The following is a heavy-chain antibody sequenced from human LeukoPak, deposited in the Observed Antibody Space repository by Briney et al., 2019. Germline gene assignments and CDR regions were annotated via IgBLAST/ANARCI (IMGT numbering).Heavy chain of an antibody. J-gene: IGHJ2*01. V-gene: IGHV4-39*07. CDR1: DGSISSSSYY. Sequence: NTSETLSLTCTVSDGSISSSSYYWGWIRQPPGKGLEWIGSFYYSGSTYYNPSLKSRVTISVDTSKNQFSLKLSSVTAADTAVYYCARNPGQQLAYWYFDLWGRGTLVTVSS. CDR3: ARNPGQQLAYWYFDL. D-gene: IGHD6-13*01. CDR2: FYYSGST.